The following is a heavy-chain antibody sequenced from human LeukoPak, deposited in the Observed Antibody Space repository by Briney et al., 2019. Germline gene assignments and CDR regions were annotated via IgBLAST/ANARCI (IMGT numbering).Heavy chain of an antibody. Sequence: GGSLRLACVGSGFTFGSYAMSWVRQAPGKGLEWVSLISGSGGVTYYADSVKGRFTISRDNSKNTLYLQMNSLRAEDTATYYCAKEWDGSGTRLGWFDPWGQGTLVTVSS. J-gene: IGHJ5*02. V-gene: IGHV3-23*01. D-gene: IGHD3-10*01. CDR2: ISGSGGVT. CDR1: GFTFGSYA. CDR3: AKEWDGSGTRLGWFDP.